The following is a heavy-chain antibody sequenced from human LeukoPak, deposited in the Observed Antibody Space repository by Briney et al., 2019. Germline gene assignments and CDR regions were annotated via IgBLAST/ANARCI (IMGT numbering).Heavy chain of an antibody. D-gene: IGHD1-26*01. J-gene: IGHJ3*02. CDR2: MNPNSGNT. CDR1: AYSFISYG. Sequence: ASVKVSCKASAYSFISYGISWVRQATGQGLEWMGWMNPNSGNTGYAQKFQGRVTITRNTSISTAYMELSSLRSEDTAVYYCARLSGSYYRAFDIWGQGTMVTVSS. CDR3: ARLSGSYYRAFDI. V-gene: IGHV1-8*01.